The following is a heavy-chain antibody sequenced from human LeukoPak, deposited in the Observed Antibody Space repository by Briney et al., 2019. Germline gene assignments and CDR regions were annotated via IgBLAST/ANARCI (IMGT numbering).Heavy chain of an antibody. CDR2: ISGSGGST. CDR3: ASLPGIGVVIYYFDY. V-gene: IGHV3-23*01. D-gene: IGHD3-22*01. CDR1: GFTFSSYA. Sequence: TGGSLRLSCAASGFTFSSYAMSWVRQAPGKGLEWVSAISGSGGSTYYADSVKGRFTISRDNSKNTLYLQMNSLRAEDTAIYYCASLPGIGVVIYYFDYWGQGTLVTVSS. J-gene: IGHJ4*02.